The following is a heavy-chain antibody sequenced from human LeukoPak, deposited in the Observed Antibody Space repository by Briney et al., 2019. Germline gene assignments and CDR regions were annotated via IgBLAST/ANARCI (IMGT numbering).Heavy chain of an antibody. J-gene: IGHJ4*02. CDR2: ISGSGDRT. CDR1: GFAFSNYA. Sequence: PGGSLRLSCAASGFAFSNYAMSWVRQAPGKGLEWVSAISGSGDRTYYTDSVKGRFSISSDNSNTTLYLQMNSLRAEDTAVYYCAKERTSEGYFDYWGQGTLVTVSS. V-gene: IGHV3-23*01. CDR3: AKERTSEGYFDY. D-gene: IGHD2-2*01.